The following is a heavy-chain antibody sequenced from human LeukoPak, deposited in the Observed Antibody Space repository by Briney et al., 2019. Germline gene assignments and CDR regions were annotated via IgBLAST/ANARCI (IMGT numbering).Heavy chain of an antibody. J-gene: IGHJ6*03. Sequence: KPSETLSLTCAVSGYSISSGYYWGWIRQPPGKGLEWIGSIYHSGSTYYNPSLKSRVTISVDTSKNQFSLKLSSVTAADTAVYYCARLRGGLYYYYYMDVWGKGTTVTVSS. D-gene: IGHD3-16*01. CDR3: ARLRGGLYYYYYMDV. V-gene: IGHV4-38-2*01. CDR2: IYHSGST. CDR1: GYSISSGYY.